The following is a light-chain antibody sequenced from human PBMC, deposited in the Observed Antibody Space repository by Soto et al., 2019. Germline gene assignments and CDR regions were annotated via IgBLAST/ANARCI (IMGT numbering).Light chain of an antibody. J-gene: IGKJ1*01. CDR1: QSVSSSY. Sequence: PGERVTLSCRASQSVSSSYLTWYQQKPGQAPRLLIYGASTRATGIPDRFSGSGSGTDFTLTISRLEPEDFAVYYCQQYGSSPGTFGQGTKVDIK. CDR2: GAS. V-gene: IGKV3-20*01. CDR3: QQYGSSPGT.